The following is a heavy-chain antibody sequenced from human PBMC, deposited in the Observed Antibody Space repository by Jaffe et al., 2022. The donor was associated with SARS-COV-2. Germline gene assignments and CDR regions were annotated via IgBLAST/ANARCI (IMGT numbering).Heavy chain of an antibody. CDR3: AKALPSQWELRGFDY. D-gene: IGHD1-26*01. V-gene: IGHV3-9*01. CDR1: GFTFDDYA. J-gene: IGHJ4*02. CDR2: ISWNSGSI. Sequence: EVQLVESGGGLVQPGRSLRLSCAASGFTFDDYAMHWVRQAPGKGLEWVSGISWNSGSIGYADSVKGRFTISRDNAKNSLYLQMNSLRAEDTALYYCAKALPSQWELRGFDYWGQGTLVTVSS.